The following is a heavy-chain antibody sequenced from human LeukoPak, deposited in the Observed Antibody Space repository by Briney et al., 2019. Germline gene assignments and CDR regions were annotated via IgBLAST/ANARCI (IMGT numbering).Heavy chain of an antibody. J-gene: IGHJ5*02. CDR2: IYYSGST. CDR3: ARHGYAYMYNRFDP. V-gene: IGHV4-39*01. CDR1: GGSISSSSYY. D-gene: IGHD3-16*01. Sequence: SETLSLTCTVSGGSISSSSYYWGWIRQPPGKGLEWIGSIYYSGSTYYNPSLKSRVTISVDTSKNQFSLKLSSVTAADTAVYYCARHGYAYMYNRFDPWGQGTLVTVSS.